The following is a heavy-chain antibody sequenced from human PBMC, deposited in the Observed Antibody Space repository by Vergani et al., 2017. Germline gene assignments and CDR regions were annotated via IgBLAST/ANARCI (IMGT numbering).Heavy chain of an antibody. CDR1: GYSFNSYG. CDR2: ISGYDGKT. D-gene: IGHD6-6*01. J-gene: IGHJ6*03. Sequence: QVQLVQSGAEVKKPGASVKVSCKASGYSFNSYGINWVRQAPGQGLEWLEWISGYDGKTKYVEKLQGRITVTIDTSTNSAYMELRGLRSDDTAVYYCARGGSIAAPSYLYYFYMDVWDKGTSVTVSS. CDR3: ARGGSIAAPSYLYYFYMDV. V-gene: IGHV1-18*01.